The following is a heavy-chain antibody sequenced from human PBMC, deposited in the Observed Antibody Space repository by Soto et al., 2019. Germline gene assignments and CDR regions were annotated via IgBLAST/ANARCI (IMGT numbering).Heavy chain of an antibody. Sequence: EVQLLESGGGLVQPGGSLRLSCAASGFTFNTYVMNWVHQAPGKGLEWVSTISYSADKTHYADSVKGRFTISRDNSRDPLFLQINSLRADDAAVYYCARRARTATTNWGAFDVWGQGTMVTVSS. CDR2: ISYSADKT. J-gene: IGHJ3*01. CDR1: GFTFNTYV. CDR3: ARRARTATTNWGAFDV. D-gene: IGHD1-7*01. V-gene: IGHV3-23*01.